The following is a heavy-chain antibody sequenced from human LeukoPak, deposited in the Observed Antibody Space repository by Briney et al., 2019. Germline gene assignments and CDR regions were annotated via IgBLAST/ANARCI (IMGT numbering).Heavy chain of an antibody. D-gene: IGHD3-22*01. CDR1: GASFSDYN. Sequence: SSETLSLTCTVYGASFSDYNRTWIRQPPGKGLEWIGYIYYSGSTNYNPSLKSRVTISVETSKNQFSLKLSSVTAADTAVYYCARVTGYMIEDYFDYWGQGTLVTVSS. CDR3: ARVTGYMIEDYFDY. CDR2: IYYSGST. V-gene: IGHV4-59*01. J-gene: IGHJ4*02.